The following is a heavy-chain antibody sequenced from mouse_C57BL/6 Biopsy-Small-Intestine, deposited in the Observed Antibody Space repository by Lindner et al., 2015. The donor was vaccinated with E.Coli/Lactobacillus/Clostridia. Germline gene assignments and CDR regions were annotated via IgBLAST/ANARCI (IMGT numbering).Heavy chain of an antibody. J-gene: IGHJ1*03. CDR3: AREDYGSTYWYFDV. Sequence: VQLQESGAELVKPGASVKISCKVSGYAFSRYWMNWVKQRPGKGLEWIGQIYPGDGDTNYNGKFKGKATLTADKSSSTAYMQLSSLTSEDSAVYFCAREDYGSTYWYFDVWGTGTTVTVPS. V-gene: IGHV1-80*01. CDR1: GYAFSRYW. D-gene: IGHD1-1*01. CDR2: IYPGDGDT.